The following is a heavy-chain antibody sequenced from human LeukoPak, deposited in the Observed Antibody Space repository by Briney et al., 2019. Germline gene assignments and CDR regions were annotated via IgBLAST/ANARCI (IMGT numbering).Heavy chain of an antibody. V-gene: IGHV3-23*01. CDR1: GFTFSNYG. J-gene: IGHJ4*02. Sequence: PGGSLRLSCAASGFTFSNYGMSWVRQAPGKGLEWVSSISGNGINTYYEDSVKGRFTVSRDNSKNTLYLQMNSLRAEDTAVYYCARDWSSFLGELSLGYFDYWGQGTLVTVSS. D-gene: IGHD3-16*02. CDR2: ISGNGINT. CDR3: ARDWSSFLGELSLGYFDY.